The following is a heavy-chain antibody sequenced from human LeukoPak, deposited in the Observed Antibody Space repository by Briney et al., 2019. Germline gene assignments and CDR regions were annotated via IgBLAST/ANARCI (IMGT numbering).Heavy chain of an antibody. Sequence: SETLSLTCTVSGGSISSSSYYWGWIRQPPGKGLEWIGSIYYSGSTYYNPSLKSRVTISVDTSKNQFSLKLSSVTAADTAVYYCAKCSGDSRGASDYWGQGTLVTVSS. CDR3: AKCSGDSRGASDY. J-gene: IGHJ4*02. CDR1: GGSISSSSYY. D-gene: IGHD6-19*01. V-gene: IGHV4-39*01. CDR2: IYYSGST.